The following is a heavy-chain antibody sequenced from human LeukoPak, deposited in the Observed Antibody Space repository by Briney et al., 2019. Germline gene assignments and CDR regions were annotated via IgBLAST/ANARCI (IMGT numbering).Heavy chain of an antibody. CDR2: IYSGDST. CDR1: GFTVTGNY. CDR3: ARGIGYSHGLDL. J-gene: IGHJ3*01. V-gene: IGHV3-66*01. Sequence: PGGSLRLSCAASGFTVTGNYMSWVRQAPGKGLKWVAVIYSGDSTFYADSVKGRFTISRDNSENTLFLQVNSLRVEDTAVYYCARGIGYSHGLDLWGQGTMVTVSS. D-gene: IGHD5-18*01.